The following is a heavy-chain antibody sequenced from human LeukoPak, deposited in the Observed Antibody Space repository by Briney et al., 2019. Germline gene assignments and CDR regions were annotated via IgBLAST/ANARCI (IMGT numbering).Heavy chain of an antibody. CDR1: GFTFSSYG. Sequence: GGSLRLSCAASGFTFSSYGMHWVRQAPGKGLEWVAFIRYDGSNKYYADSVKGRFTISRDNSKNTLYLQMNSLRAEDTAVYYCAKDGTSKYSSSWYRYYYMDVWGKGTTVTISS. CDR3: AKDGTSKYSSSWYRYYYMDV. V-gene: IGHV3-30*02. CDR2: IRYDGSNK. D-gene: IGHD6-13*01. J-gene: IGHJ6*03.